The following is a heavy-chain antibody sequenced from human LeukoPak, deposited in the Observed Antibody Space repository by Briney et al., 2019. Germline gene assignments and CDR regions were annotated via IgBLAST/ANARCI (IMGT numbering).Heavy chain of an antibody. CDR1: GFTFSSYL. CDR2: INQDGSEK. Sequence: PGGSLRLSCAASGFTFSSYLMSWVRQAPGKGLEWVANINQDGSEKFYVDSVKGRFTISRDNANNSLYLQMNSLRAEDTAVYYCARDLGDTSGYYFDYWGQGTLVTVSS. J-gene: IGHJ4*02. V-gene: IGHV3-7*01. D-gene: IGHD3-22*01. CDR3: ARDLGDTSGYYFDY.